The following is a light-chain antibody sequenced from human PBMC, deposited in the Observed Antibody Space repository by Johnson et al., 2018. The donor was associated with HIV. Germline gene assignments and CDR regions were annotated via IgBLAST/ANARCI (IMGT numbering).Light chain of an antibody. J-gene: IGLJ1*01. Sequence: QSVLTQPPSVSAAPGQKVTISCSGSSSNIGNNYVSWYQQFPGTAPKLLIYENNKRPSGIPDRFSGSKSGTSATLAITGLQTGDEADYYCGTWDNSLNTGAVFGPGTKVTVL. CDR2: ENN. V-gene: IGLV1-51*02. CDR3: GTWDNSLNTGAV. CDR1: SSNIGNNY.